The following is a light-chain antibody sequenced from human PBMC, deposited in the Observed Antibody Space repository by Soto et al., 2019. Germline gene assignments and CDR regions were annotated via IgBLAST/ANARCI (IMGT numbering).Light chain of an antibody. V-gene: IGKV1-27*01. CDR3: QRYHSALLT. J-gene: IGKJ3*01. CDR2: AAS. Sequence: DIQMTQSPSSLSASVGDRVTMTCRASQDIRNYVAWYQQKPGEVPKLLIYAASTLQSGVPARFSGGGFGTXFTLTISSLRPEDVATYYCQRYHSALLTFGPGTKVDLK. CDR1: QDIRNY.